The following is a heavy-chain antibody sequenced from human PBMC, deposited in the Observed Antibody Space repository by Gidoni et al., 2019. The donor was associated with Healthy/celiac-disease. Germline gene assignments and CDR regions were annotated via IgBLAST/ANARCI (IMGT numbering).Heavy chain of an antibody. D-gene: IGHD1-26*01. CDR1: GGSISSSSYY. CDR2: IYYSGST. CDR3: ARVKPWELADY. V-gene: IGHV4-39*07. J-gene: IGHJ4*02. Sequence: QLQLQESGPGLVKPSETLSLTCPVSGGSISSSSYYWGWIRQPPGKGLEWIGSIYYSGSTYYNPSLKSRVTISVDTSKNQFSLKLSSVTAADTAVYYCARVKPWELADYWGQGTLVTVSS.